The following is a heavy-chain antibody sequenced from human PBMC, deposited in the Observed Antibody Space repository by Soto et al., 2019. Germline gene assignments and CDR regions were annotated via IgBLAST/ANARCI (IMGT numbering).Heavy chain of an antibody. CDR2: INGDGSTT. D-gene: IGHD3-16*01. CDR3: ATVGQGGDYFDY. J-gene: IGHJ4*02. V-gene: IGHV3-74*01. CDR1: GFAFSSYW. Sequence: EVHLVESGGGSVQPGGSLKLSCAGSGFAFSSYWINWVRQVPGKGLVWVSGINGDGSTTSYADSVRGRFTISRDNAKDTLDLQMNSLRDEDTALYYCATVGQGGDYFDYWGQGTLVNVSS.